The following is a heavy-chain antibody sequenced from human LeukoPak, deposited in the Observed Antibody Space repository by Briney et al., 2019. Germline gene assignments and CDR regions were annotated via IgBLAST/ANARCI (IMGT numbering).Heavy chain of an antibody. J-gene: IGHJ4*02. D-gene: IGHD5-18*01. CDR3: ARARSWIQLWLFDY. Sequence: ASVKVSCKASGYTFTGYYKHWVRQAPGQGLGWMGWINPNSGGTNYAQKFQGRVTMTRDTSISTAYMELSRLRSDDTAVYYCARARSWIQLWLFDYWGQGTLVTVSS. CDR1: GYTFTGYY. CDR2: INPNSGGT. V-gene: IGHV1-2*02.